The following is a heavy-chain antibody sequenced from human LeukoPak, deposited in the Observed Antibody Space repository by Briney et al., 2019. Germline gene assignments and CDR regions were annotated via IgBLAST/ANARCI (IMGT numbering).Heavy chain of an antibody. V-gene: IGHV4-34*01. CDR3: ARGSDSSGHLNYYGMDV. J-gene: IGHJ6*02. Sequence: SETLSLTCAVYGGSFSGYYWSWIRQPPGKVLEWIGEINHSGSTNYNPSLKSRVTISVDTSKNQFSLKLSSVTAADTAVYYCARGSDSSGHLNYYGMDVWGQGTTVTVSS. CDR1: GGSFSGYY. CDR2: INHSGST. D-gene: IGHD3-22*01.